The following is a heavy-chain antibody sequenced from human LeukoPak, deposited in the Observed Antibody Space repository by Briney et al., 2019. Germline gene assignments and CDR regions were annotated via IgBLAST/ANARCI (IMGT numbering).Heavy chain of an antibody. J-gene: IGHJ4*02. V-gene: IGHV1-18*01. CDR1: GYTFTNYA. CDR3: AKDPDSRGGSGSYDSDY. CDR2: ISAYDGNI. D-gene: IGHD3-10*01. Sequence: ASVKVSCKASGYTFTNYAISWVRQAPGQGLEWMGWISAYDGNINYAQKLQGRVTMTTDTSTSTAYMELRSLRSDDTAVYYCAKDPDSRGGSGSYDSDYWGQGTLVTVSS.